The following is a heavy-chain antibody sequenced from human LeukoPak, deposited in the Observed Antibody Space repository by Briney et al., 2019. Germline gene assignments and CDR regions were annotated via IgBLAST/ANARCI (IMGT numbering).Heavy chain of an antibody. V-gene: IGHV1-69*13. J-gene: IGHJ5*02. CDR3: ASRGPSSTSFNNWFDP. CDR1: GGTFSSYA. Sequence: ASVKVSCKASGGTFSSYAISWVRQAPGQGLEWMGGIIPIFGTANYAQKFQGRVTITADESTSTAYMELSSLRSEDTAVYYCASRGPSSTSFNNWFDPWGQGTLVTVSS. CDR2: IIPIFGTA. D-gene: IGHD2-2*01.